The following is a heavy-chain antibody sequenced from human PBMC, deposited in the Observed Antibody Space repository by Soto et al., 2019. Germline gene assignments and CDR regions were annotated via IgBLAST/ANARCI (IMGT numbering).Heavy chain of an antibody. CDR3: ARDHNGGYSYYYYYAMDV. D-gene: IGHD1-26*01. J-gene: IGHJ6*02. Sequence: ASVKVSCKASGYTFTSYGISWVRQAPGQGLEWMGWISAYNGNTNYAQKLQGRVTMTTDTSTSTAYMELSSLSSDDTAVYYCARDHNGGYSYYYYYAMDVWGQGTTVTVSS. CDR1: GYTFTSYG. V-gene: IGHV1-18*01. CDR2: ISAYNGNT.